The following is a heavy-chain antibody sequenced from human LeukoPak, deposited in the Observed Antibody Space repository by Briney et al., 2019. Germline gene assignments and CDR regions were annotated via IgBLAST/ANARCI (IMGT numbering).Heavy chain of an antibody. CDR2: IYHTGST. V-gene: IGHV4-59*11. CDR1: GGSLSNHY. D-gene: IGHD1-7*01. CDR3: ARGNYVDWFDP. J-gene: IGHJ5*02. Sequence: SETLSLTCTVSGGSLSNHYWSWIRQPPGKGLEWIGYIYHTGSTNYNPSLKSRVTISVDTSKNQFSLKLSSVTAADTAVYYCARGNYVDWFDPWGQGTQVTVSS.